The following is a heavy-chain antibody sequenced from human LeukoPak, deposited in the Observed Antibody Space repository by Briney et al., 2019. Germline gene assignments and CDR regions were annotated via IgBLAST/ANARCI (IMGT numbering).Heavy chain of an antibody. J-gene: IGHJ4*02. Sequence: PGGSLRLSCAASGFTFSSYGMHWVRQAPGKGLEWVAFIRYDGSNKYYADSVKGRFTISRDNSKNTLYLQMNSLRAEDTAVYYCAKGNRQLGSAFDYWGQGTLVTVSS. CDR2: IRYDGSNK. CDR3: AKGNRQLGSAFDY. V-gene: IGHV3-30*02. D-gene: IGHD6-13*01. CDR1: GFTFSSYG.